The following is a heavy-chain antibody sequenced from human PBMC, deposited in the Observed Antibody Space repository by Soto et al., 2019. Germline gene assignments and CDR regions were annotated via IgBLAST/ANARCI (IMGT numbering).Heavy chain of an antibody. D-gene: IGHD2-15*01. J-gene: IGHJ4*02. Sequence: ASVKVSCKASGYTFTSYDINWVRQATGQGLEWMGWISGHNGNTKYAQKFQGRVTVTTDTSTTTAYMELRSLRSDDTAVYYCARDTAVAFDYWGQGTLVTVSS. CDR2: ISGHNGNT. CDR3: ARDTAVAFDY. V-gene: IGHV1-18*01. CDR1: GYTFTSYD.